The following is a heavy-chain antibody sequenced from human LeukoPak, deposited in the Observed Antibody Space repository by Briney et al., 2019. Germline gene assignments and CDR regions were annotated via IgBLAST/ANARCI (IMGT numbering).Heavy chain of an antibody. Sequence: GGSLRLSCAASGLTLSSYAMSWVRQAPGKGLEWVSAISISGGATYYADSVKGRFTISRDNAKNTLSLQMNSLRAEDTAVYYCAKISLGGKNPFDYWGQGTLVTVSS. CDR2: ISISGGAT. J-gene: IGHJ4*02. D-gene: IGHD2-15*01. CDR1: GLTLSSYA. V-gene: IGHV3-23*01. CDR3: AKISLGGKNPFDY.